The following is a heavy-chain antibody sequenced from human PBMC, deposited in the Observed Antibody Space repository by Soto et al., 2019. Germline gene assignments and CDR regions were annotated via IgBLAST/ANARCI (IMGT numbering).Heavy chain of an antibody. V-gene: IGHV1-18*01. CDR2: INGYGHGA. D-gene: IGHD3-10*01. CDR3: VRDLNGDFYY. J-gene: IGHJ4*02. Sequence: QVQLVQSGAEVRQHGASVKVSCKASGYSFTTYGMSWVRQAPGQGLEYMGWINGYGHGAKYVQRFQGRFSMTTDTSTNTVYMALRSLTSDDTAVYYCVRDLNGDFYYWGQGTVVIVSP. CDR1: GYSFTTYG.